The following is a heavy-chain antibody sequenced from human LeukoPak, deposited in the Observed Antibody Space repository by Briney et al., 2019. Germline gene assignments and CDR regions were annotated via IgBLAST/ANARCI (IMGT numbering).Heavy chain of an antibody. V-gene: IGHV3-23*01. Sequence: GGSLRLSCAASGFTFSSYAMSWVRQAPGKGLEWVSAISDSGGSTYYADSVKGRFTISRDNSKNTLYLQMNSLRAEDTAVYYCARGSWGDIVVVPAAADYYYYYMDVWGKGTTVTVSS. CDR2: ISDSGGST. D-gene: IGHD2-2*01. CDR1: GFTFSSYA. J-gene: IGHJ6*03. CDR3: ARGSWGDIVVVPAAADYYYYYMDV.